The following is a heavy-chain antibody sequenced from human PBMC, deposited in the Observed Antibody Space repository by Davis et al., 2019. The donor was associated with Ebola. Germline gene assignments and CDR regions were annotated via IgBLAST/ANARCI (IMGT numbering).Heavy chain of an antibody. V-gene: IGHV1-3*01. D-gene: IGHD2/OR15-2a*01. CDR3: ASSSTPPAIEYYDYALDV. CDR2: VNAGNGDT. J-gene: IGHJ6*02. CDR1: GFTFSGYA. Sequence: AASVKVSCKASGFTFSGYAINWVRQAPGQGLEWMGRVNAGNGDTKYSQKFQDRVIITRDRSANTAYMELTSLRSEDTAVYYCASSSTPPAIEYYDYALDVWGQGTTVTVSS.